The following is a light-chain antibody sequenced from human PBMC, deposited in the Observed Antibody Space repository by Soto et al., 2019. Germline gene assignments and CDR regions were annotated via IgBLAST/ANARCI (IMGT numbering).Light chain of an antibody. CDR2: AAS. J-gene: IGKJ5*01. V-gene: IGKV1-12*01. CDR1: QDISTW. CDR3: PQANSFPIT. Sequence: DIQMTQSPSSVSASVGDRVTITCRASQDISTWLAWYQQKPGKAPKFVIFAASTLQSGVPSRFSGSGSGTDFTLTISSLQPEDFATYYCPQANSFPITFGQGTRLEIK.